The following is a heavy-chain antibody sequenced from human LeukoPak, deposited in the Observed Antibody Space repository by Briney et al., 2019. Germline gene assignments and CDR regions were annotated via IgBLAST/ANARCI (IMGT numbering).Heavy chain of an antibody. J-gene: IGHJ1*01. Sequence: PGGSLRLSCAASGFTFSSYAMHWVRQAPGKGLEWVAVISYDGSNKYYADSVKGRFTISRDNSKNTLYLQMNSLRAEDTAVYYCARDFEAYGSGSYHWGQGTLVTVSS. CDR1: GFTFSSYA. CDR3: ARDFEAYGSGSYH. V-gene: IGHV3-30-3*01. CDR2: ISYDGSNK. D-gene: IGHD3-10*01.